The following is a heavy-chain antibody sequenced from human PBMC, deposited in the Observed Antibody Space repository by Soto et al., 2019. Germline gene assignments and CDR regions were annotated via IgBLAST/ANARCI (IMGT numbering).Heavy chain of an antibody. J-gene: IGHJ3*02. CDR1: GFTFSSHA. V-gene: IGHV3-30-3*01. Sequence: QVQLVESGGGVVQPGRSLRLSCAASGFTFSSHAMHWVRQAPGKGLEWVAVISYDGSNKYYADSVKGRFTISRDNSKNTLYLQMNSLRAEDTAVYYCAREGRGDAFDIWGQGTMVTVSS. CDR3: AREGRGDAFDI. CDR2: ISYDGSNK.